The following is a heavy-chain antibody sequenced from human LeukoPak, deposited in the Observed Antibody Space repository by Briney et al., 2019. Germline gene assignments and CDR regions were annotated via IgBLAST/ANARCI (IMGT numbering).Heavy chain of an antibody. CDR3: ARDAHDFWSGAPRDYYMDV. J-gene: IGHJ6*03. Sequence: SETLSLTCAVYGGSFSGYYWSWIRQPPGKGLEWIGEINHSGSTNYNPSLKSRITMSVDTSKNQFSLKLSSVTAADTAVYDCARDAHDFWSGAPRDYYMDVWGKGTTVTVSS. V-gene: IGHV4-34*10. CDR1: GGSFSGYY. CDR2: INHSGST. D-gene: IGHD3-3*01.